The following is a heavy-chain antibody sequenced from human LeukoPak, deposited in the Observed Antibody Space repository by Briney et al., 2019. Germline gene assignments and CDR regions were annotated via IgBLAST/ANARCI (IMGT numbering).Heavy chain of an antibody. D-gene: IGHD3-10*01. CDR1: GFTFSSYG. CDR3: AKDSTSLLWFGELSVY. V-gene: IGHV3-30*18. J-gene: IGHJ4*02. Sequence: GGSLGLSCAASGFTFSSYGMHWVRQAPGKGLEWVAVISYDGSNKYYADSVKGRFTISRDNSKNTLYLQMNSLRAEDTAVYYCAKDSTSLLWFGELSVYWGQGTLVTVSS. CDR2: ISYDGSNK.